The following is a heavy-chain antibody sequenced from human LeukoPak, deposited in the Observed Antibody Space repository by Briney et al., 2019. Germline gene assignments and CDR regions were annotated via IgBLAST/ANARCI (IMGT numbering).Heavy chain of an antibody. D-gene: IGHD1-26*01. CDR3: ARVGIVGAMGLGGWFDP. Sequence: SETLSLTCAVYGGSFSGYYWSWIRQPPGKGLEWIGSIYYSGSTYYNPSLKSRVTISVDTSKNQFSLKLSSVTAADTAVYYCARVGIVGAMGLGGWFDPWGQGTLVTVSS. J-gene: IGHJ5*02. CDR1: GGSFSGYY. CDR2: IYYSGST. V-gene: IGHV4-34*01.